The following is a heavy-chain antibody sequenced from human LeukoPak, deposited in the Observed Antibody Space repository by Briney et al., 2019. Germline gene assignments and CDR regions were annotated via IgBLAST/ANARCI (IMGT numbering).Heavy chain of an antibody. Sequence: PSETLSLTCTVSGGSISSYYWSWIRQPPGKGLEWIGYIYYSGSTNYNPSLKSRVTMSVDTSKNQFSLKLSSVTAADTAVYYCARGPLGPTYFDYWGQGTLVTVSS. D-gene: IGHD1-26*01. CDR1: GGSISSYY. J-gene: IGHJ4*02. CDR2: IYYSGST. V-gene: IGHV4-59*08. CDR3: ARGPLGPTYFDY.